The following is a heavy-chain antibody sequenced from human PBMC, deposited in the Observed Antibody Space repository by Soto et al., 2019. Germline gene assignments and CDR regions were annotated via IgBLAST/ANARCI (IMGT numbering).Heavy chain of an antibody. CDR2: ISYDGSNK. J-gene: IGHJ4*02. V-gene: IGHV3-30*18. D-gene: IGHD5-12*01. CDR1: GFTISSYG. Sequence: QVQLVESGGGVVQPGRSLRLSCAASGFTISSYGMHWVRQAPGKGLEWVAVISYDGSNKYYADSVKGRFTISRDNSKNTLYLQMNSLRAEDTAVYYCAKGYSGYDSTVDYWGQGTLVTVSS. CDR3: AKGYSGYDSTVDY.